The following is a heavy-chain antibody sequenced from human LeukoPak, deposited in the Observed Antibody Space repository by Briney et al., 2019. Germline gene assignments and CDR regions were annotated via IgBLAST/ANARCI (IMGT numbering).Heavy chain of an antibody. CDR3: ATEDFDNSGYCDY. J-gene: IGHJ4*02. D-gene: IGHD3-22*01. V-gene: IGHV3-53*01. CDR2: IYSGSTT. Sequence: PGGSLRLSCAASGFTVSNNYMNWVRQAPGKGLEWVSVIYSGSTTYYADSVKGRFTISRDNSKNTLHLQMNNLRAEDTAVYYCATEDFDNSGYCDYWGQGTLVTVSS. CDR1: GFTVSNNY.